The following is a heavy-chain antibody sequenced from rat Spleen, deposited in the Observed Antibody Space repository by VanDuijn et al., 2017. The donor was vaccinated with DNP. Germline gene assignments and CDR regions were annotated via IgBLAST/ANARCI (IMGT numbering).Heavy chain of an antibody. Sequence: EVQLVESGGGLVQPGRSLKLSCAASGFTFSDYYMAWVRQAPKKGLEWVASISYEGSSTYYGDSVKGRFTFSRDNAKSTLYLQMNSLRSEDTATYFCARHAVGDFDYWGQGVMVTVSS. V-gene: IGHV5-22*01. J-gene: IGHJ2*01. D-gene: IGHD1-1*01. CDR2: ISYEGSST. CDR1: GFTFSDYY. CDR3: ARHAVGDFDY.